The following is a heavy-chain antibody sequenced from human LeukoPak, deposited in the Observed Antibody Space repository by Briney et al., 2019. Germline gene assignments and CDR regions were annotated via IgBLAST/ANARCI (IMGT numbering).Heavy chain of an antibody. D-gene: IGHD6-6*01. J-gene: IGHJ4*02. Sequence: GGSLRLSCALSGFSFSSYAMHWVRQAPGKGLEWVAVIRHDETNEYYADSVQGRFTISRDTSKNTLYLQMNSLRAEDTAVYYCAKEYTPSSPLGELDSWGQGTLVTVSS. CDR2: IRHDETNE. CDR3: AKEYTPSSPLGELDS. CDR1: GFSFSSYA. V-gene: IGHV3-30*02.